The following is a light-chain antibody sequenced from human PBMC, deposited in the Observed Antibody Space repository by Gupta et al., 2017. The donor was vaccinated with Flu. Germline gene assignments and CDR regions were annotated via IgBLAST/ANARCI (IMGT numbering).Light chain of an antibody. CDR3: SSYTSSNTLEV. V-gene: IGLV2-14*01. J-gene: IGLJ2*01. CDR1: DVGHYHY. Sequence: DVGHYHYFCWYQQYPGKAPKLMIYEVFNQPSGFSSRFSGSKSGNTASLTSSGLQAEDEADYYCSSYTSSNTLEVFGGGTKLSVL. CDR2: EVF.